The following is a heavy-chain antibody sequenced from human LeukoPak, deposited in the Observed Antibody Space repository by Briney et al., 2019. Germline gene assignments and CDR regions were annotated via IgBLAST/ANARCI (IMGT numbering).Heavy chain of an antibody. CDR3: ARLSEANPPDY. V-gene: IGHV4-31*03. J-gene: IGHJ4*02. Sequence: SETLSLTCTVSGGSINNGGYYWSWIRQYPGKGLEWIGYIYYSGSSYYNPSLRSRFTISVDTSKNHFSLKLSSVTAADTAVYYCARLSEANPPDYWGQGTLVTVSS. CDR2: IYYSGSS. D-gene: IGHD3-3*02. CDR1: GGSINNGGYY.